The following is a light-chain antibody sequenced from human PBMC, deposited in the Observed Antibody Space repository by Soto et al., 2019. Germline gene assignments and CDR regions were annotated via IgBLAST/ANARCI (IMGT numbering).Light chain of an antibody. CDR2: KAS. J-gene: IGKJ1*01. CDR3: QEYKSYWT. Sequence: DIQMTQSPSTLSASVGDRVTITCRASQSISSWLAWYQQKPGKAPKLLIYKASSLESGVPSRFSGSGSGTELTLTISSLQTDDFATYYCQEYKSYWTFGQGTKVEI. V-gene: IGKV1-5*03. CDR1: QSISSW.